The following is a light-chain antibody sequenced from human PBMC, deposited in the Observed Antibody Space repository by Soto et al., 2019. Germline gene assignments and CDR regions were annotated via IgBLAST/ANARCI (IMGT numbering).Light chain of an antibody. J-gene: IGLJ3*02. CDR2: DVN. Sequence: QSAPTQPASASGSPGQSITISCTGASSDVGYSNHVSWYQQHPGKVPKLIIYDVNNRPSGVSDRFSGSKSGNTASLTISGLQSEDDGDYYCSSYTSSDTLVFGGGTKLTVL. CDR1: SSDVGYSNH. CDR3: SSYTSSDTLV. V-gene: IGLV2-14*01.